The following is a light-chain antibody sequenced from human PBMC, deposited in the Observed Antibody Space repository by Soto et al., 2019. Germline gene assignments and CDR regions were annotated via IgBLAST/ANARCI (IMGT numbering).Light chain of an antibody. V-gene: IGLV2-8*01. Sequence: QSALTQPPSASGSPGQSVTISCTGTSSDVGAYTYVSWYQQHPGKAPQVIIYEVSKRPSGVPGRFSGSKSGNTPSLTVSGLQAEDEAIYHFGSYAGGNSWVFGGGTKLTVL. CDR1: SSDVGAYTY. CDR2: EVS. J-gene: IGLJ3*02. CDR3: GSYAGGNSWV.